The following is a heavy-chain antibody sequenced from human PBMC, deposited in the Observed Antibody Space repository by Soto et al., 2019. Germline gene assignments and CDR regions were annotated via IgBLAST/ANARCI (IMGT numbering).Heavy chain of an antibody. CDR2: IKRKAYGGTT. V-gene: IGHV3-49*03. J-gene: IGHJ4*02. CDR3: TRGLDSTSWIFDY. Sequence: GSLRLSCTASGFTFGNYAMSWFRQAPGKGLEWVGFIKRKAYGGTTEYAESVKGRFTILRDDSKSIAYLQMNSLKTEDTAVYYCTRGLDSTSWIFDYWGQGTLVTVSS. CDR1: GFTFGNYA. D-gene: IGHD6-13*01.